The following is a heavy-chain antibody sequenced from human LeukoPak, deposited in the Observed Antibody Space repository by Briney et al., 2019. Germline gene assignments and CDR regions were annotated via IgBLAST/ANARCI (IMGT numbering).Heavy chain of an antibody. D-gene: IGHD1-26*01. V-gene: IGHV3-15*01. CDR3: TTVGTTSPIAEEFFDY. CDR1: GFTFDNAW. Sequence: GGSLRLSCAASGFTFDNAWMNWVRQVPGKGLEWVGRIKSKTDGGTTDYAAPVKGRFTISRDDSKNTLFLQMNSLKTEDAAVYYCTTVGTTSPIAEEFFDYWGQGTLVTVSS. CDR2: IKSKTDGGTT. J-gene: IGHJ4*02.